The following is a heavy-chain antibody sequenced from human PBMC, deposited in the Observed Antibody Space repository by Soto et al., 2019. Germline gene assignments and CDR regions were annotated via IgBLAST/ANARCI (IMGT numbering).Heavy chain of an antibody. Sequence: SGPTLVNPTQTLTLTCTFSGFSLSTSGVGVGWIRQSPGKALEWLALIYWDDDKRYSPSLKSRLTITKDTSKNQVVLTMTNMDPVDTATYYCARGGGPGNMITFGVEAFGIWGQGTMVTVSS. CDR3: ARGGGPGNMITFGVEAFGI. V-gene: IGHV2-5*02. CDR2: IYWDDDK. CDR1: GFSLSTSGVG. D-gene: IGHD3-16*01. J-gene: IGHJ3*02.